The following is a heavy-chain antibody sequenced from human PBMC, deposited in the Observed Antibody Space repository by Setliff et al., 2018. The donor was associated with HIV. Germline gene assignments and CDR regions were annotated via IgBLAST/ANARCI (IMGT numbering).Heavy chain of an antibody. D-gene: IGHD1-20*01. CDR1: GFIFRNYW. Sequence: PGGSLRLSCAVSGFIFRNYWMTWVRQAPGRGLEWVASINQDESEKYYVDSVKGRFTISRDNAKNSLYLQMNSLRAEDTAVYYCARDRVTGTANRYYGMDVWGQGTTVTVSS. V-gene: IGHV3-7*01. J-gene: IGHJ6*02. CDR2: INQDESEK. CDR3: ARDRVTGTANRYYGMDV.